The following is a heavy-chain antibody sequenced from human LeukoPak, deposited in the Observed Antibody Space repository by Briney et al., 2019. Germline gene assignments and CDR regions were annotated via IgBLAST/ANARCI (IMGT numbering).Heavy chain of an antibody. D-gene: IGHD6-13*01. CDR3: ARDGDEAAAGTGGAFDI. J-gene: IGHJ3*02. CDR2: IYHSGST. V-gene: IGHV4-4*02. CDR1: GGSISSSNW. Sequence: SETLSLTCAVSGGSISSSNWWSWVRQPPGQGLEWIGEIYHSGSTNYNPSLKSRVTISVDKSKNQFSLKLSSVTAADTAVYYCARDGDEAAAGTGGAFDIWGQGTMVTVSS.